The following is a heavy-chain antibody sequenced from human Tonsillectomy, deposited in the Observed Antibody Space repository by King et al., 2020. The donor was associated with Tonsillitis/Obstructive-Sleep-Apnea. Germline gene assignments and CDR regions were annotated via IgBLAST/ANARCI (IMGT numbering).Heavy chain of an antibody. D-gene: IGHD3-22*01. V-gene: IGHV4-59*01. J-gene: IGHJ2*01. CDR3: ARDYFDSRGNWYFDL. CDR2: SYDSWST. Sequence: QLQESGPGLVKPSETLSLTCTVSVDSISTYYWNWIRQPPGKGLEWIGDSYDSWSTNYNPSLKSRVTISVDTSKNQFSLNLSSVTAAGTAVYYCARDYFDSRGNWYFDLWGRGTLVTVSS. CDR1: VDSISTYY.